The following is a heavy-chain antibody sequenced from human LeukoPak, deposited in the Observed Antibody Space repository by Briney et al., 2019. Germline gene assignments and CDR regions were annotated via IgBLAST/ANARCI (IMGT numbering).Heavy chain of an antibody. Sequence: PGGSLRLSCAASGFPFSSYAMSWVRQPPVKGVECISTISDSFRITDDADSVKGRFTISRDNSKNTLYLQMNTLRAEDTAVYYCAKRHGDYFDYWGQGTLVTVSS. J-gene: IGHJ4*02. CDR2: ISDSFRIT. CDR3: AKRHGDYFDY. CDR1: GFPFSSYA. D-gene: IGHD4-17*01. V-gene: IGHV3-23*01.